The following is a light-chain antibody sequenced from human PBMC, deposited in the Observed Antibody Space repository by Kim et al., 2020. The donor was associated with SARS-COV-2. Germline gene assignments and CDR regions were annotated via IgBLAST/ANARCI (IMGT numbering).Light chain of an antibody. V-gene: IGLV7-43*01. CDR3: LLFCGGTHWV. CDR1: TGTVTSAHY. J-gene: IGLJ3*02. Sequence: GGTVPLTCASNTGTVTSAHYPNWFQQKPGQTPRALIYSIRNKHSWTPARFSGSLLGGKAALTLSGVQPEDEAEYYCLLFCGGTHWVFGGGTQLTVL. CDR2: SIR.